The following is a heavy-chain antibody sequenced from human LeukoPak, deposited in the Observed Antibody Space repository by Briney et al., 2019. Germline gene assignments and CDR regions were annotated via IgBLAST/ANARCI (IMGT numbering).Heavy chain of an antibody. J-gene: IGHJ3*01. CDR1: GFTFNEYY. Sequence: GGSLRLSCAASGFTFNEYYMSWMRQAPGKGPEGVSYISTSGSSTNYADSVKGRFTISRDNAKNSLYLQMDRLRAEDTAVYYCARVPGRYAFDFWGQGTMVTVSS. CDR3: ARVPGRYAFDF. V-gene: IGHV3-11*03. CDR2: ISTSGSST. D-gene: IGHD2-15*01.